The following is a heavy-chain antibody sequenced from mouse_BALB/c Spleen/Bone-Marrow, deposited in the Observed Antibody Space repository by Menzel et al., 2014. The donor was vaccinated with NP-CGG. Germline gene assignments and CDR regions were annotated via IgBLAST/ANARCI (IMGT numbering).Heavy chain of an antibody. Sequence: VQLQQPGAELVKPGASVKLSCTASGFNVKDTYIHWVKQRPEQGLEWIGRIDPANGNTKYDPKFQGKATITADTSSNTVYLQLSSLTSEDTAVYYCASYVYGYYFDYWGQGTTLTISS. CDR2: IDPANGNT. J-gene: IGHJ2*01. CDR3: ASYVYGYYFDY. D-gene: IGHD2-2*01. CDR1: GFNVKDTY. V-gene: IGHV14-3*02.